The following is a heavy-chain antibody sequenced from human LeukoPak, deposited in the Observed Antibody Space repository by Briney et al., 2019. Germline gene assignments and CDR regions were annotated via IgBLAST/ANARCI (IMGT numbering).Heavy chain of an antibody. J-gene: IGHJ4*02. CDR3: ARLAYYGRGIDFDY. Sequence: PGGSLRLSCAASGFTFSSYWMHWIRQAPGKGLVWVSRINTDGSSTNYADSVKGRFTISRDNTKNTLHLQMTSLRAEDTAVYYCARLAYYGRGIDFDYWGQGTLVTVSS. D-gene: IGHD3-10*01. CDR1: GFTFSSYW. V-gene: IGHV3-74*01. CDR2: INTDGSST.